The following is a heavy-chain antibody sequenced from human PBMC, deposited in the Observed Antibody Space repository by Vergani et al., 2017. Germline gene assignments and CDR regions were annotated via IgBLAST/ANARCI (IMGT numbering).Heavy chain of an antibody. J-gene: IGHJ4*02. Sequence: EVQMVESGGGLVQPGGSLKLSCAASGFTFSGSAMHWVRKASGKGLEWVGRIRSKANSYATAYDASVKGRFTISRDDSKNTAYLQMNSLKTEDTAVYYCTRLPSNYGHWGQGTLVTVSS. V-gene: IGHV3-73*02. CDR3: TRLPSNYGH. CDR1: GFTFSGSA. CDR2: IRSKANSYAT. D-gene: IGHD4-11*01.